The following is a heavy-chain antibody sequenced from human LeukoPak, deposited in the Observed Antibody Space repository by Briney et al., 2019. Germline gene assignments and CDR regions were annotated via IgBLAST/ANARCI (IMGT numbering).Heavy chain of an antibody. D-gene: IGHD2-21*02. J-gene: IGHJ4*02. CDR1: GGSVYSSSYY. Sequence: SETLSLTCAVSGGSVYSSSYYWGWIRQPPGKGLEWIGYIYYSGSTQYNPFLKTLATTSVDTSRNQFSLKLTSVTAAVTAVYYCARQLHCGADCYSVFDYGGQGTLVTVSS. V-gene: IGHV4-39*01. CDR3: ARQLHCGADCYSVFDY. CDR2: IYYSGST.